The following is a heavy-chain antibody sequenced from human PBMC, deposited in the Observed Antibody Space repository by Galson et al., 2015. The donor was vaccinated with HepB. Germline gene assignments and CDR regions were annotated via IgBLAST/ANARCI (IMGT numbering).Heavy chain of an antibody. Sequence: SLRLSCAVSGSTVDYNYISWVRQAPGKGLEWVSMTYASGSSYYTDSVKGRFAISRDNAKNSLYLQMSSLRAEDTAVYYCVREARVCDGNRCYSGISGFGIWGQGTMVTVP. CDR2: TYASGSS. J-gene: IGHJ3*02. D-gene: IGHD2-15*01. CDR3: VREARVCDGNRCYSGISGFGI. V-gene: IGHV3-66*01. CDR1: GSTVDYNY.